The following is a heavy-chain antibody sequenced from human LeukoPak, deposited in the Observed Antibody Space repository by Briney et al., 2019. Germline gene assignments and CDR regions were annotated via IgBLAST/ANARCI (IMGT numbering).Heavy chain of an antibody. CDR3: ARDERRMDV. CDR1: GFIFTNYA. CDR2: ISRSGGST. Sequence: PGGSLRLSCAASGFIFTNYAMSWVRQAPGKGLEWVSTISRSGGSTYHADSVKGRFTISRDNSKNTLSLQMNSLRAEDTAVYYCARDERRMDVWGKGTTVTVSS. D-gene: IGHD1-1*01. V-gene: IGHV3-23*01. J-gene: IGHJ6*04.